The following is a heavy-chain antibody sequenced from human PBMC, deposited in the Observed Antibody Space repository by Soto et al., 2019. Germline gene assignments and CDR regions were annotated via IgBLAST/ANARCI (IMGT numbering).Heavy chain of an antibody. CDR2: ISAYNGNT. J-gene: IGHJ6*02. V-gene: IGHV1-18*01. Sequence: ASVNVSCKSFGYTFTSYCMSWVRQAPGQGLEWMGWISAYNGNTNFAQKLQGRVTMTTDTATNTAYMELRSLRSDDTAVYFCARDWSPAAVYYYGMDVWGQGTTVTVSS. D-gene: IGHD2-2*01. CDR3: ARDWSPAAVYYYGMDV. CDR1: GYTFTSYC.